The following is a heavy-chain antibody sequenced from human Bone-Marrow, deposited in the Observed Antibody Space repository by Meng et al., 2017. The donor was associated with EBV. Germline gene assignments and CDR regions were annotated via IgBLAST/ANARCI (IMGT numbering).Heavy chain of an antibody. D-gene: IGHD6-19*01. V-gene: IGHV4-39*01. CDR2: VHYTGST. CDR1: GDSISSFYY. J-gene: IGHJ5*02. Sequence: SAPEQVKPSETLSLTCTVSGDSISSFYYWGWIRQPPGRGLEWIGSVHYTGSTYYSPSLKSRVTVSVDTSKNQFSLRLTSVTAADTAVYYCARPFPSWQSPRLDPIGAWGQGTLVTVSS. CDR3: ARPFPSWQSPRLDPIGA.